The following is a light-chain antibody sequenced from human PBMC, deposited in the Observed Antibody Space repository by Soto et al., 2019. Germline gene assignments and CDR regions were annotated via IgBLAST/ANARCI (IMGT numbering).Light chain of an antibody. V-gene: IGLV4-69*01. Sequence: QPVLTQSPSASASPRASVKLTCTLSRGHSSYAIAWYQQQAEKGPRYLMKLNSDGSHSKGDGIPDRFSGSSSGAERYLTISSLQSEDEADYYCQTWGTGIRIFGGGTKLTVL. CDR2: LNSDGSH. J-gene: IGLJ2*01. CDR3: QTWGTGIRI. CDR1: RGHSSYA.